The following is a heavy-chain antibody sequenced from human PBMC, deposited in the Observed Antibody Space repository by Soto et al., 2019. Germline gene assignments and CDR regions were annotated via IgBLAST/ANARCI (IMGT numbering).Heavy chain of an antibody. CDR3: VRGGCTNGVCRPFDP. J-gene: IGHJ5*02. Sequence: PGGSLRLSCAASGLPFISNTMNWVRQAPGQGLEWVSSISISSTYIYYADSVRGRFTISRDNAKNSLYLQMNSLRVEDTGVYYCVRGGCTNGVCRPFDPWGQGTLVTVSS. D-gene: IGHD2-8*01. V-gene: IGHV3-21*01. CDR1: GLPFISNT. CDR2: ISISSTYI.